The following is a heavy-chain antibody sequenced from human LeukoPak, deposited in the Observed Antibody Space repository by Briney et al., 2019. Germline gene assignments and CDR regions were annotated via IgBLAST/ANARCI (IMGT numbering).Heavy chain of an antibody. CDR2: INPNSGGT. CDR3: ARDAYYDFWSGDRDYYYTDV. Sequence: GASVKLSCKASGYTFTGYYMDWVRQAPGQGLVWMGGINPNSGGTNYAQKFQGRVTMTRDTSISTAYMELSRLRSDDTAVYYCARDAYYDFWSGDRDYYYTDVWGKGTTVTVSS. V-gene: IGHV1-2*02. D-gene: IGHD3-3*01. CDR1: GYTFTGYY. J-gene: IGHJ6*03.